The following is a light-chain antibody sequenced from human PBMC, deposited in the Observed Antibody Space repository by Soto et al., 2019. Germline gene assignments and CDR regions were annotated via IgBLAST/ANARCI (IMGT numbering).Light chain of an antibody. Sequence: QSVLTQPPSASGSPGQSVTISCTGTSSDVGGYNYVSWYQQHPGNAPKLMIYEVSKRPSGVPDRFSGSKSGNTASLTVSGLQAEYEADYYCSSYAGSNNYVFGTATKLTVL. CDR2: EVS. V-gene: IGLV2-8*01. J-gene: IGLJ1*01. CDR1: SSDVGGYNY. CDR3: SSYAGSNNYV.